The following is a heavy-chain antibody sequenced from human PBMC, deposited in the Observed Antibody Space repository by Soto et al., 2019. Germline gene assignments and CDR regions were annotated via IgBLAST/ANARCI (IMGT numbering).Heavy chain of an antibody. CDR1: GGSISRSSYY. V-gene: IGHV4-39*01. CDR2: MYYSGST. CDR3: SRRAPEGFDP. Sequence: SETLSLTCNVSGGSISRSSYYWGWIRQPPGKGLEWIGSMYYSGSTYYNPSLKSRVTISIDTPKNQLSLKLTSVTAADTAVYYCSRRAPEGFDPWGQGNLVTVSS. J-gene: IGHJ5*02.